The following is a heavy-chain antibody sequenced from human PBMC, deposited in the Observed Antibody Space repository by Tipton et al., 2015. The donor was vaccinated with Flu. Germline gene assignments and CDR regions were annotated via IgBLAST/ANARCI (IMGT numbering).Heavy chain of an antibody. J-gene: IGHJ6*02. CDR3: ARDRGFGGGMTYDYFAMDV. CDR2: IYYSEGT. CDR1: GGSISSGGEY. D-gene: IGHD3-10*01. Sequence: LSLTCSVSGGSISSGGEYWTWIRQHPGKGLEWIASIYYSEGTYYNPSLESRVAMSVDTSKNQFSLRLTSVTAADTAVYYCARDRGFGGGMTYDYFAMDVWDQGTTVTVAS. V-gene: IGHV4-31*03.